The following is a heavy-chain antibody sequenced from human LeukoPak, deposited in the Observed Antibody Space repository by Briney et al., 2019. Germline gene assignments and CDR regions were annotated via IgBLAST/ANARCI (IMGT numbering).Heavy chain of an antibody. J-gene: IGHJ5*02. CDR3: ARENCSGGSCYSVWFDP. Sequence: GASVKVSCKASGYTFTSYGINWVGQAPGQGLEWMGWISAYNGNTNYAQKLQGRVTMTTDTSTSTAYMELRSLRSDDTAVYYCARENCSGGSCYSVWFDPWGQGTLVTVSS. D-gene: IGHD2-15*01. V-gene: IGHV1-18*01. CDR2: ISAYNGNT. CDR1: GYTFTSYG.